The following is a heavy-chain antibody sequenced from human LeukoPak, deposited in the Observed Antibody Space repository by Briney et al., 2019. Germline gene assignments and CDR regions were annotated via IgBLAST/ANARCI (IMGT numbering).Heavy chain of an antibody. CDR3: ARDPAQGFFDY. CDR2: INPNSGGT. V-gene: IGHV1-2*02. CDR1: GYTFTDYY. Sequence: ASVKVSCKASGYTFTDYYMHWVRQAPGQGLEWMGWINPNSGGTNYAQKFQGRVTMTRDKSISTAYMELYSLRSDDTAVYYCARDPAQGFFDYWGQGTLVTVSS. J-gene: IGHJ4*02.